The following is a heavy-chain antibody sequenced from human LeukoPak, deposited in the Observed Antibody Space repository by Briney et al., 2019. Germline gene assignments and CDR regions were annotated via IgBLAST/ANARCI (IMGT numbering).Heavy chain of an antibody. CDR1: NYSISSGYY. CDR3: GRSAGFVHFDH. CDR2: IYHSGST. D-gene: IGHD3-16*01. J-gene: IGHJ4*02. V-gene: IGHV4-38-2*02. Sequence: SETLSLTCTVSNYSISSGYYWGWIRQPPGKGLEWIGSIYHSGSTYYNPSLKSRVTISVDTSKNQFSLKLSSVTAADTAVYYCGRSAGFVHFDHWGQGTLVTVTS.